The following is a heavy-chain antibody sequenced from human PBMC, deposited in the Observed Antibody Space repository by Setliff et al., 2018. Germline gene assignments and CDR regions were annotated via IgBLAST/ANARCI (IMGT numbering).Heavy chain of an antibody. J-gene: IGHJ4*02. CDR3: ARGTSGWFPHDY. CDR2: IKPDGSET. Sequence: GGSLRLSCAASGITFSGYWMSWVRQAPGKGLEWVANIKPDGSETHYVDSVKGRFIISRDNAKDSLYLQMNSLRGEDTAVYYCARGTSGWFPHDYWGQGTLVTVSS. D-gene: IGHD6-19*01. CDR1: GITFSGYW. V-gene: IGHV3-7*03.